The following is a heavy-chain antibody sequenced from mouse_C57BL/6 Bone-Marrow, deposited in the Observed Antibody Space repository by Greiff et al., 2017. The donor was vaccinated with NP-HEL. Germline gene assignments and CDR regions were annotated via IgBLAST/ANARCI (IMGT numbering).Heavy chain of an antibody. D-gene: IGHD2-1*01. Sequence: VQLQQPGTELVKPGASVKLSCKASGYTFTSYWMHWVKQRPGQGLEWIGNINPSNGGTNYNEKFKSKATLTVDKSSSTAYMQLSSLTSEDSAVYYCASGGLLWSAWFAYWGQGTLVTVSA. J-gene: IGHJ3*01. CDR2: INPSNGGT. V-gene: IGHV1-53*01. CDR1: GYTFTSYW. CDR3: ASGGLLWSAWFAY.